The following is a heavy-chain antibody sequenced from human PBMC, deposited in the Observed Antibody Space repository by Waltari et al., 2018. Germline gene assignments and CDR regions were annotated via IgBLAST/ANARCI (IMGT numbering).Heavy chain of an antibody. J-gene: IGHJ4*02. CDR1: GGSISSSSYY. CDR3: ARGAIQGALN. D-gene: IGHD3-10*01. CDR2: IYYSGST. Sequence: QLQLQESGPGLVKPSKTLSLTCTVSGGSISSSSYYWGWIRQPPGKGLEWIGSIYYSGSTYYNPSLKSRVTISVDTSKNQFSLKLSSVTAADTAVYYCARGAIQGALNWGQGTLVTVSS. V-gene: IGHV4-39*07.